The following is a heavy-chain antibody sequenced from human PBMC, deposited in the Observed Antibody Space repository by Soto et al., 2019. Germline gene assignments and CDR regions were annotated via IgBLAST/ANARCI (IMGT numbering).Heavy chain of an antibody. Sequence: NPSETLSLSWAVYGGSFRGYYWSGSGQPPGKGLEGIGEINHSGSTNYNPSLKSRGTISVDTSKNQFSLKLSSVTAADAAVYYCASWGGTDFWSGNPQIGLDPWGQGTLVTVSS. CDR2: INHSGST. CDR1: GGSFRGYY. J-gene: IGHJ5*02. D-gene: IGHD3-3*01. V-gene: IGHV4-34*01. CDR3: ASWGGTDFWSGNPQIGLDP.